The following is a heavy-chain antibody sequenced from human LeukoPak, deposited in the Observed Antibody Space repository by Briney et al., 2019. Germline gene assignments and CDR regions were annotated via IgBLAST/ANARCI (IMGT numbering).Heavy chain of an antibody. D-gene: IGHD6-6*01. Sequence: PSETLSLTCTVSGGSISSYYWSWIRQPPGKGLEWIGYIYYSGSTNYNPSLKSRVTISIDTSKNQFSLKLTSVTAADTAVYYCARGLGSSPAFDYWGQGTLVTVSS. V-gene: IGHV4-59*01. CDR3: ARGLGSSPAFDY. CDR1: GGSISSYY. CDR2: IYYSGST. J-gene: IGHJ4*02.